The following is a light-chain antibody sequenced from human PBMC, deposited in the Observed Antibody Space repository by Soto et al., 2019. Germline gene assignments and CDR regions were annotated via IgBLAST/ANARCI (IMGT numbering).Light chain of an antibody. CDR2: GAS. J-gene: IGKJ1*01. CDR3: QQYGSSPRT. V-gene: IGKV3-20*01. Sequence: EVVLTRSPGTLSLSPGERATLSCRASQSVYSNYLAWYQQKPGQAPRLLIHGASNRAADIPDRFGGSGSGTDFTLTISGLEPEDSAVYYCQQYGSSPRTFGHGTKVDIK. CDR1: QSVYSNY.